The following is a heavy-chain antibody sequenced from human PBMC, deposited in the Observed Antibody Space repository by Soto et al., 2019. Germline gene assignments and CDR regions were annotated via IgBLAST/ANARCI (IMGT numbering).Heavy chain of an antibody. D-gene: IGHD1-26*01. CDR1: GFTFGDSY. V-gene: IGHV3-11*06. CDR2: ISPGSRYP. J-gene: IGHJ5*02. Sequence: QVQLVESGGGLVPPGGSLRLSCAGSGFTFGDSYMSWIRQAPGKGLEWLSYISPGSRYPAYADSVKGRFTISRDNAKRSLYLQMMSLSAEDTAIYYCVRGVGGGLFDPWGQGTMVTVSA. CDR3: VRGVGGGLFDP.